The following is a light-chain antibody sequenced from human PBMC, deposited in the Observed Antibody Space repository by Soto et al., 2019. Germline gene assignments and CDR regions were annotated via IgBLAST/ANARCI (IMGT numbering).Light chain of an antibody. V-gene: IGKV3-20*01. J-gene: IGKJ2*01. Sequence: ESVLTQSPGTLSLSPGERATLSCRASQSVSSNYFAWYQQKPGQAPRLIIYGASSRATGIPARFTGSGSGTDFTLTISRLEPEDFAVYYCQQYDTSPYTFGQGTKLEIK. CDR2: GAS. CDR3: QQYDTSPYT. CDR1: QSVSSNY.